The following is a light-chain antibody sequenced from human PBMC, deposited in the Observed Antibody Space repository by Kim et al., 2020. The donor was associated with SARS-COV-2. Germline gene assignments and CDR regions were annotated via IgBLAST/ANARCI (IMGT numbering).Light chain of an antibody. CDR2: EVS. V-gene: IGLV2-8*01. CDR3: SSYAAISNFV. CDR1: SSDVGGYNY. Sequence: QSALTQPPSASGSPGQSATISCTGTSSDVGGYNYVSWYQQHPGKAPKLMIYEVSKRPSGVPDRFSGSKSGNTASLTVSGLQAENEADYYCSSYAAISNFVFGTGTKVTVL. J-gene: IGLJ1*01.